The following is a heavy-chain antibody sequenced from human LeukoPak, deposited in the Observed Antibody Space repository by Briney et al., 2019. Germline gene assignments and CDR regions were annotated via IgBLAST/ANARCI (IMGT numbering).Heavy chain of an antibody. J-gene: IGHJ4*02. CDR2: IYPGDSDT. D-gene: IGHD3-22*01. CDR3: ARARDSGGYESIFFDY. Sequence: GESLKISRKGSGYRFTNYWLAWVRQMPGKGLEWLGIIYPGDSDTRYSPSFQGQVTMSADKSISTAYLQWNSLKASDTAIYYCARARDSGGYESIFFDYWGQETLVTVSS. V-gene: IGHV5-51*01. CDR1: GYRFTNYW.